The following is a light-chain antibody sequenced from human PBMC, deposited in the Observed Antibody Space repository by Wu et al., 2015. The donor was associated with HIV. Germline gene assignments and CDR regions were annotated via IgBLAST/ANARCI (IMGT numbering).Light chain of an antibody. CDR1: QSVSSY. CDR3: QQRSSWPLYS. J-gene: IGKJ2*03. V-gene: IGKV3-11*01. CDR2: DAS. Sequence: EIVLTQSPATLSLSPGERATLSCRASQSVSSYLAWYQQKPGQAPRLLIYDASNRATGIPARFSGSGSGTDFTLTISSLEPEDFAVYYCQQRSSWPLYSFGRGPSWRSN.